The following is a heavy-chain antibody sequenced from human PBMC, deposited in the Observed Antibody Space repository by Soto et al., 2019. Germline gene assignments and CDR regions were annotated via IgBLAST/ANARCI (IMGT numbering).Heavy chain of an antibody. Sequence: QVQLVESGGGVVQPGRSLRLSCAASGFTFSSYGMHWVRQAPGKGLEWVAVIWYDGSNKYYADSVKGRFTISRDNSKNTLYRQMNSLRAEDTAVYYCARDSYSYGYDDAFDIWGQGTMVTVSS. V-gene: IGHV3-33*01. CDR2: IWYDGSNK. J-gene: IGHJ3*02. CDR3: ARDSYSYGYDDAFDI. CDR1: GFTFSSYG. D-gene: IGHD5-18*01.